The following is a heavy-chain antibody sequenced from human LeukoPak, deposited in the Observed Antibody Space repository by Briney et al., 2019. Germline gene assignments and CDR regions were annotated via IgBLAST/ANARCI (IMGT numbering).Heavy chain of an antibody. CDR1: GFTFSSYA. V-gene: IGHV3-23*01. CDR2: ISGRGGST. J-gene: IGHJ6*03. CDR3: AKEGIVVPAAIRARYYYYYMDV. D-gene: IGHD2-2*02. Sequence: PGGSLRLSCAASGFTFSSYAMSWVRQAPGKGLEWVSAISGRGGSTYYADSVKGRFTISRDNSKNTLYLQMNSLRAEDTAVYYCAKEGIVVPAAIRARYYYYYMDVWGKGTTVTVSS.